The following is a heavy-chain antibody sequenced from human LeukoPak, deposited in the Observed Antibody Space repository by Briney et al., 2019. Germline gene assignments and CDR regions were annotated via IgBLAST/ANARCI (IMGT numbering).Heavy chain of an antibody. Sequence: PGGSLRLSCAASGFTSSSYAMNWVRQAPGKGLERVSYISSSGSTIYYADSVKGRFTISRDNAKNSLCLQMNSLRAEDTAVYYCAELGITMIGGVWGKGTTVTISS. V-gene: IGHV3-48*03. CDR1: GFTSSSYA. D-gene: IGHD3-10*02. CDR3: AELGITMIGGV. CDR2: ISSSGSTI. J-gene: IGHJ6*04.